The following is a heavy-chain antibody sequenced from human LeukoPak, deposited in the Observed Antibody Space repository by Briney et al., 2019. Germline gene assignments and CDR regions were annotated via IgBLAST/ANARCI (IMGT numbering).Heavy chain of an antibody. J-gene: IGHJ4*02. V-gene: IGHV4-59*01. Sequence: PSETLSLTCTVSGGSISSYYWSWIRQPPGKGLEWIGYIYYSGSTNYNPSLKSRVTISVDTSKNQFSLKLSSVTAADTAVYYCARVGNWHGGSYWAYFDYWGQGTLVTVSS. D-gene: IGHD1-26*01. CDR3: ARVGNWHGGSYWAYFDY. CDR1: GGSISSYY. CDR2: IYYSGST.